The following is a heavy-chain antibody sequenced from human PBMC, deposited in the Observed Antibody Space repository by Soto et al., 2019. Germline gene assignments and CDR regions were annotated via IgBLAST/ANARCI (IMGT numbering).Heavy chain of an antibody. CDR3: AKVSISKSSAVTFDS. CDR1: GFTFSTYD. D-gene: IGHD2-15*01. Sequence: GGSLRLSCTVSGFTFSTYDMHRVRQAPGKGLEWVAVVSYDAGYKNYADSVKGRFTISRDNSKNTLYLQMNGLRPEDTAVYYCAKVSISKSSAVTFDSWGQGTLVTVSS. V-gene: IGHV3-30*18. CDR2: VSYDAGYK. J-gene: IGHJ4*02.